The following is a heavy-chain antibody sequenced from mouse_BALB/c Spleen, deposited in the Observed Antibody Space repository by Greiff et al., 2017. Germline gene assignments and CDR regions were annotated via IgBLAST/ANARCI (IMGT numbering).Heavy chain of an antibody. CDR3: TRSRGNYGYFDY. CDR1: GYTFTSYW. J-gene: IGHJ2*01. Sequence: VQLQQSGTVLARPGASVKMSCKASGYTFTSYWMHWVKQRPGQGLEWIGAIYPGNSDTSYNQKFKGKAKLTAVTSTSTAYMELSSLTNEDSAVYYCTRSRGNYGYFDYWGQGTTLTVSS. CDR2: IYPGNSDT. V-gene: IGHV1-5*01. D-gene: IGHD2-1*01.